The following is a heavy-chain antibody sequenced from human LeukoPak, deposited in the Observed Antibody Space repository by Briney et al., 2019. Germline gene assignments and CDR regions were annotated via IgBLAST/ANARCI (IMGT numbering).Heavy chain of an antibody. CDR2: IYYSGST. D-gene: IGHD6-13*01. V-gene: IGHV4-61*01. Sequence: SEALLLTCTVSGGSVCSGSYYWSWIRQPPGKGLEWMGYIYYSGSTNYNPSLKGRVTISVDTSKNQVSLKLSSVTAADTAVYYCARDIAAAGTNWFDPWGQGTLVTVSS. CDR3: ARDIAAAGTNWFDP. J-gene: IGHJ5*02. CDR1: GGSVCSGSYY.